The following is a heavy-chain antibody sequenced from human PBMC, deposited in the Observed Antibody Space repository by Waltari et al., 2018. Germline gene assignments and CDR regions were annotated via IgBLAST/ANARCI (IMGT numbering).Heavy chain of an antibody. D-gene: IGHD6-6*01. V-gene: IGHV5-51*01. J-gene: IGHJ4*02. CDR2: IFPGDSDT. CDR1: GYRFTNSW. CDR3: ARQGLGSSSWAY. Sequence: EVQLMQSGAEVKKPGESLRISCQGSGYRFTNSWIAWVRQMPGKGLEWMGIIFPGDSDTRYSPSFQGQVTFSADKSITTAYLQWGSLKASDTAMYYCARQGLGSSSWAYWGQGTLVSVSS.